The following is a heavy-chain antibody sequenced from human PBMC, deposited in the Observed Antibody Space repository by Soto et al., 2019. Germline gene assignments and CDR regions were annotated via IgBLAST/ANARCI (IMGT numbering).Heavy chain of an antibody. J-gene: IGHJ4*02. CDR1: GFTFRNYN. CDR2: ISTGGAYM. CDR3: GRDIASPGGDYFDS. V-gene: IGHV3-21*06. D-gene: IGHD2-21*01. Sequence: EVQLVESGGGMVKAGGSLRLFCTASGFTFRNYNMNWVRQAPGKGLERVSSISTGGAYMFYADSVNGRFTISRDNAENSLFLQIDSPRAEDTAVYYCGRDIASPGGDYFDSWGQGTLVTVSS.